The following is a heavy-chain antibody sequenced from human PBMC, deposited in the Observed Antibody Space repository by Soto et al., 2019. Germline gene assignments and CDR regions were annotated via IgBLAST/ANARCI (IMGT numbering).Heavy chain of an antibody. CDR1: GGSVRDGSYY. CDR2: IYHSGST. Sequence: SETLSLTCTVSGGSVRDGSYYWAWLRQPPGKGLEWIGHIYHSGSTIYNPSLKSRVTISIDTSKSQFSLNLNSMTAADTAVYYCEGYNWSYYFDPWGQGTLVTVSS. V-gene: IGHV4-61*01. J-gene: IGHJ5*02. CDR3: EGYNWSYYFDP. D-gene: IGHD1-7*01.